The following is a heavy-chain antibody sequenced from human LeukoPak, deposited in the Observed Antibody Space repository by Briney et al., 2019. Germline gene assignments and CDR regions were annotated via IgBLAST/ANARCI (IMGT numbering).Heavy chain of an antibody. Sequence: GGSLTLSCAASGYTFTSYYMQWVRQAPGQGLEWMGIINPSGGSTSYAQKFQGRVTMTRDMSTSTAYMELRSLRSDDTAVYYCAREGRYYYYYMDVWGKGTTVTVSS. V-gene: IGHV1-46*01. CDR3: AREGRYYYYYMDV. CDR2: INPSGGST. CDR1: GYTFTSYY. J-gene: IGHJ6*03.